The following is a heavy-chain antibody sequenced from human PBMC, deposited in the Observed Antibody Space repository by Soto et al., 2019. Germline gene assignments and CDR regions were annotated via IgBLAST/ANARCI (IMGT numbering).Heavy chain of an antibody. CDR1: GYTFTSYD. J-gene: IGHJ3*02. CDR2: MNPNSGNT. D-gene: IGHD3-3*01. V-gene: IGHV1-8*01. CDR3: GLDFGVVTDAFDI. Sequence: ASVKVSCKASGYTFTSYDINWVRQATGQGLEWMGWMNPNSGNTGYAQKFQGRVTMTRNTSISTAYMELSSLRSEDTAVYYCGLDFGVVTDAFDIWGQGXMVTV.